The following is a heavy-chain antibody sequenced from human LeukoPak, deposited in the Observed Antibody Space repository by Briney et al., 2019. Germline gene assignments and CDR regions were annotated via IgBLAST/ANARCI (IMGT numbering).Heavy chain of an antibody. CDR1: GFSLSTSGVG. CDR2: LYWDDDK. J-gene: IGHJ4*02. Sequence: SGPTLVNPTQTLTLTCTFSGFSLSTSGVGVGWIRQPPGKALEWLALLYWDDDKRYSPSLKSRLTITKDTSKNQVVLTMTNMDPVDTATYYCAHLTYDILTGGYFDYWGQGTLVTVSS. V-gene: IGHV2-5*02. CDR3: AHLTYDILTGGYFDY. D-gene: IGHD3-9*01.